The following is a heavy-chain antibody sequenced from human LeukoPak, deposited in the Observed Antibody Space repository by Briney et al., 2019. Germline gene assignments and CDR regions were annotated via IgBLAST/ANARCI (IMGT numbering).Heavy chain of an antibody. CDR1: GGSISSSSYY. J-gene: IGHJ3*02. Sequence: SETLPLTCTVSGGSISSSSYYWGWIRQPPGKGLEWIGSIYYSGSTYYNPSLKSRVTISVDTSKNQFSLKLSSVTAADTAVYYCARGLDMVDGAFDIWGQGTMVTVSS. CDR2: IYYSGST. D-gene: IGHD3-10*01. V-gene: IGHV4-39*01. CDR3: ARGLDMVDGAFDI.